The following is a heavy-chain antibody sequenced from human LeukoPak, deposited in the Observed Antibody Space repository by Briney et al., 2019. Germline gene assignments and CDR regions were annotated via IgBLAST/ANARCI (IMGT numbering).Heavy chain of an antibody. CDR1: GFTFSSYE. CDR2: ISSSGSTI. J-gene: IGHJ4*02. CDR3: AREKPYYFDSSGPFDY. Sequence: GGSLRLSCAASGFTFSSYEMNWVRQAPGKGLEWVSSISSSGSTIYYADSVKGRFTISRDNAKNSLYLQMNSLRAEDTAVYYCAREKPYYFDSSGPFDYWGQGTLVTVSS. D-gene: IGHD3-22*01. V-gene: IGHV3-48*03.